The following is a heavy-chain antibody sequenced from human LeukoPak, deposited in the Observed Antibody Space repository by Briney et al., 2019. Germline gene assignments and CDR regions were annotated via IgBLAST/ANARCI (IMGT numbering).Heavy chain of an antibody. CDR3: ARERGTGTLDY. J-gene: IGHJ4*02. CDR1: GFTFSDYD. D-gene: IGHD2-8*02. V-gene: IGHV3-30*01. Sequence: PGRSLRLPCAASGFTFSDYDMHWVRQAPGRGLEWVAVISYHGNNKYYADSVEGRLSISRDNSKNTLYLQMNSLRPEDTAVYYCARERGTGTLDYWGQGTLVTVSS. CDR2: ISYHGNNK.